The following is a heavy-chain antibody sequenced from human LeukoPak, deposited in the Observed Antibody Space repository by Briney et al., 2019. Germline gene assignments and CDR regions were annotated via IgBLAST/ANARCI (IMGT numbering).Heavy chain of an antibody. Sequence: PGGSLRLPCAASGFTFSNYDMNWVRQAPGKGLEWVSYISSSGRTIYYADSVKGRFTISRDNAKKSLYLQMNSLRVEDTAVYYCAREDGSSLDYWGQGTLVTVSS. V-gene: IGHV3-48*03. CDR1: GFTFSNYD. J-gene: IGHJ4*02. D-gene: IGHD1-26*01. CDR2: ISSSGRTI. CDR3: AREDGSSLDY.